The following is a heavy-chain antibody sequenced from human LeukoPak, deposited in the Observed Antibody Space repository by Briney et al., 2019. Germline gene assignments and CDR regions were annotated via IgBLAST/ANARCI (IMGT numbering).Heavy chain of an antibody. D-gene: IGHD3-10*01. J-gene: IGHJ4*02. CDR1: GGSISSSSYY. CDR2: IYYSGST. CDR3: ARLEVGAGRYYFDY. Sequence: SETLSLTCTVSGGSISSSSYYWGWIRQPPGKGLEWIGSIYYSGSTYYNPSLKSRVTISVDTSKNQFSLKLSSVTAADTAVYYCARLEVGAGRYYFDYWGQGTLVTVSS. V-gene: IGHV4-39*01.